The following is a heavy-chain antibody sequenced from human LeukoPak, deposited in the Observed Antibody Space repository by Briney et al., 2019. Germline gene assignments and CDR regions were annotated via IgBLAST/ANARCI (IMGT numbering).Heavy chain of an antibody. CDR1: GGTFSSYA. Sequence: GASVKVSCKASGGTFSSYAISWVRQAPGQGLEWMGGINPNSGGTNYAQKFQGRVTMTRDTSISTAYMELSRLRSDDTAVYYCAREGRYDYVLGDHWGQGTLVTVSS. CDR3: AREGRYDYVLGDH. V-gene: IGHV1-2*02. CDR2: INPNSGGT. J-gene: IGHJ4*02. D-gene: IGHD3-16*01.